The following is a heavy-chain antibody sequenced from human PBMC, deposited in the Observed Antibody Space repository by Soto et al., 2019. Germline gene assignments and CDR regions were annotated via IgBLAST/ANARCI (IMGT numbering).Heavy chain of an antibody. D-gene: IGHD3-22*01. J-gene: IGHJ4*02. Sequence: PGGSLRLSCAASGFTFSSYAMSWVRQAPGKGLEWVSAISGSGGSTYYTDSVKGRFTISRDNSKNTLYLQMNSLRAEDTAVYYCAKDPVTMIVRDRGYWGQGTLVTVSS. CDR2: ISGSGGST. V-gene: IGHV3-23*01. CDR1: GFTFSSYA. CDR3: AKDPVTMIVRDRGY.